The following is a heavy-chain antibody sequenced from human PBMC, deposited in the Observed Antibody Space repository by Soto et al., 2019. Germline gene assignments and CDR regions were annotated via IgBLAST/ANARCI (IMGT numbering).Heavy chain of an antibody. D-gene: IGHD6-13*01. CDR1: GGSIISADSY. V-gene: IGHV4-30-4*02. CDR2: IAYSGDT. J-gene: IGHJ4*02. Sequence: SETLSLTCAVSGGSIISADSYWFWIRKHPGKGLEWIGYIAYSGDTYYNPSLRSRVTISEDKSKSQFSLKVNSMTAADTAVYYCARYRREAVAGYTLDNWGQGILVTVSS. CDR3: ARYRREAVAGYTLDN.